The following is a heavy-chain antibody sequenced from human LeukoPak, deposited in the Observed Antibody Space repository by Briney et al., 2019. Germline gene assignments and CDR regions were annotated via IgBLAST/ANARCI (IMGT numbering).Heavy chain of an antibody. CDR1: GFTFDDYG. J-gene: IGHJ6*03. CDR2: INWNGGST. V-gene: IGHV3-20*04. D-gene: IGHD3-3*01. CDR3: ARNDFWSGYPYYFYYYMDV. Sequence: GGSLRLSCAASGFTFDDYGMSWVRQAPGKGLEWVSGINWNGGSTGYADSVKGRFTISRDNAKNSLYLQMNSLRAEDTAVYYCARNDFWSGYPYYFYYYMDVWGKGTTVTVSS.